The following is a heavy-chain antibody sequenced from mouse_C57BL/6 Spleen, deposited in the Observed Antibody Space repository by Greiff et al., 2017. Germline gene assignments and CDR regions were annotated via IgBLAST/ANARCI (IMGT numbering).Heavy chain of an antibody. Sequence: VQLKESGAELVRPGASVKLSCTASGFNIKDDYMHWVKQRPEQGLEWIGWIDPENGDTEYASKFQGKATITADTSSNTAYLQLSSLTSEDTAVYYCTTHYGSSPAVWGTGTTVTVSS. CDR2: IDPENGDT. J-gene: IGHJ1*03. V-gene: IGHV14-4*01. D-gene: IGHD1-1*01. CDR3: TTHYGSSPAV. CDR1: GFNIKDDY.